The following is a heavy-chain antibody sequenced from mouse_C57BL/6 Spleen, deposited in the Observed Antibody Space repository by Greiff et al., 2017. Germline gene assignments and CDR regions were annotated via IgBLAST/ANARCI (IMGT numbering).Heavy chain of an antibody. D-gene: IGHD3-2*02. Sequence: EVKLVEFGGDLVKPGGSLKLSCAASGFTFSSYGMSWVRQTPDKRLGWAATISSGGSYTYYPDSVKGRFTISRANAKNTLYLQMSSLKSEDTAMYYCARGTAQATSLYYFDYWGQGTTLTVSS. J-gene: IGHJ2*01. CDR1: GFTFSSYG. CDR2: ISSGGSYT. CDR3: ARGTAQATSLYYFDY. V-gene: IGHV5-6*01.